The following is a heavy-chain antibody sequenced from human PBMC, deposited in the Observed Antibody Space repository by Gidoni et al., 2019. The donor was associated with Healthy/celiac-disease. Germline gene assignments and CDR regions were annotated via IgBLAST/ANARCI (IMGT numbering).Heavy chain of an antibody. CDR1: GFTFSSYG. J-gene: IGHJ4*02. D-gene: IGHD6-19*01. CDR2: ISYDGSNK. CDR3: AKDRFRIAVAGTFDY. Sequence: QVQLVESGGGVVQPGRSLRLSCAASGFTFSSYGMHWVRQAPGKGLEWVAVISYDGSNKYYADSVKGRFTISRDNSKNTLYLQMNSLRAEDTAVYYCAKDRFRIAVAGTFDYWGQGTLVTVSS. V-gene: IGHV3-30*18.